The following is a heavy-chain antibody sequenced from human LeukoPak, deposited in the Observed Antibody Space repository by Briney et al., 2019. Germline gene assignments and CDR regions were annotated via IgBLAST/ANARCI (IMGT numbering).Heavy chain of an antibody. V-gene: IGHV3-49*04. D-gene: IGHD3-22*01. J-gene: IGHJ4*02. CDR2: IRSKAYGGTT. CDR3: TRGVITYYYDSSGYTPLDY. CDR1: GSTFGDYA. Sequence: GRSLRLSCTASGSTFGDYAMSWVRQTPGKGLEWVGFIRSKAYGGTTEYAASVKGRFTISRDDSKSIAYLQMNSLKTEDTAVYYCTRGVITYYYDSSGYTPLDYWGQGTLVTVSS.